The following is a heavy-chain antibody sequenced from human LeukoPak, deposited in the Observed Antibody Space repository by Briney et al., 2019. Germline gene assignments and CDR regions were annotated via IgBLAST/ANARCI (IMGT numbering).Heavy chain of an antibody. CDR2: IYYGAST. CDR1: GGSISNSRYY. J-gene: IGHJ3*02. CDR3: AKSDHPWGGTYLGDAFDI. D-gene: IGHD1-26*01. Sequence: PSETLSLTCTVSGGSISNSRYYWGWIRQPPGKGLEWIGNIYYGASTYYNPSLKGRVTISVDTSKNQFSLKLSSVTAADTAVYYCAKSDHPWGGTYLGDAFDIWGQGTMVTVSS. V-gene: IGHV4-39*01.